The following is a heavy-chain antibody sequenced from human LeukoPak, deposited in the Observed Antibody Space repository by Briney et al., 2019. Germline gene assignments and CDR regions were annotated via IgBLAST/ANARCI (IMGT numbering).Heavy chain of an antibody. CDR1: GYSFTGYW. CDR2: IYPGDSDT. CDR3: ARPGYSSGWYGYYFDY. V-gene: IGHV5-51*01. J-gene: IGHJ4*02. Sequence: GASLQISCEGSGYSFTGYWIGWVRQVPGKGLEWMGIIYPGDSDTRYSPSFQGQVTISADKSISTAYLQWSSLKASDTAMYYCARPGYSSGWYGYYFDYWGQGTLVTVSS. D-gene: IGHD6-19*01.